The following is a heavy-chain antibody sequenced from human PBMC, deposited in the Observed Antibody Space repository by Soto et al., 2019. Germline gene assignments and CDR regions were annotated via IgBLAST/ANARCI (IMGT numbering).Heavy chain of an antibody. CDR2: IYHSGST. CDR1: GGSISSSNW. V-gene: IGHV4-4*02. J-gene: IGHJ4*02. Sequence: SETLSLTCAVSGGSISSSNWWSWVRQPPGKGLEWIGEIYHSGSTNYNPSLKSRVTISVDKSKNQFSLKLSSVTAADTAVYYCASVRRDGYKGLDYWGQGTLVTVSS. CDR3: ASVRRDGYKGLDY. D-gene: IGHD5-12*01.